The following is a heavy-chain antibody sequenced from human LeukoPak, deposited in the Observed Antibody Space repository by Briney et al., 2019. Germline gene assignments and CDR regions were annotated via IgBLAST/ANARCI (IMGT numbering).Heavy chain of an antibody. CDR3: ARQGREQQLRGFDP. J-gene: IGHJ5*02. CDR1: GGSISSSSYY. Sequence: PSETLSLTCTVSGGSISSSSYYWGWIRQPPGKGLEWIGSIYYSGSTYYNPSLKSRVTISVDTSKNQFSLKLSSVTAADTAVYYCARQGREQQLRGFDPWGQGTLVTVSS. V-gene: IGHV4-39*01. CDR2: IYYSGST. D-gene: IGHD6-13*01.